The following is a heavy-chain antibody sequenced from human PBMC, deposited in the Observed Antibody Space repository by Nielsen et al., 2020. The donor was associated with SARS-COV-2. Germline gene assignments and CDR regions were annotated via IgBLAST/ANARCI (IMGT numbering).Heavy chain of an antibody. CDR1: GYTLTELS. CDR3: ATANSRAAGIDYYYYYGMDV. CDR2: FDPEDGET. J-gene: IGHJ6*02. D-gene: IGHD6-13*01. Sequence: ASVKVSCKVSGYTLTELSMHWVRQAPGKGLEWMGGFDPEDGETIYAQKFQGRVTMTEDTSTDTAYMELSSLRSEDTAVYYCATANSRAAGIDYYYYYGMDVWGQGTTVTVSS. V-gene: IGHV1-24*01.